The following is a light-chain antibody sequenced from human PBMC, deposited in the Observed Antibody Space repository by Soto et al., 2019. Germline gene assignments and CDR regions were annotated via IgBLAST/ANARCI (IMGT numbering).Light chain of an antibody. CDR1: QSVSGSH. CDR3: QHYGSAPLT. V-gene: IGKV3-20*01. CDR2: GAS. Sequence: IVLTQSPGTLSLSPGERATLSCRASQSVSGSHLAWYQQKPGQAPRLLLYGASTRATGIPDRFSGSGYGTDFTLTISRVEPEDFAVFYCQHYGSAPLTFGGGTKVEIK. J-gene: IGKJ4*01.